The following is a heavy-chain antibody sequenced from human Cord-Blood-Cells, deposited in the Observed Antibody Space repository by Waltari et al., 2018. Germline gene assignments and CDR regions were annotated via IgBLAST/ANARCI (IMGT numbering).Heavy chain of an antibody. CDR3: AAGGPYWYFDL. V-gene: IGHV1-58*01. CDR1: GFTFTSSA. J-gene: IGHJ2*01. Sequence: QMQLVQSGPEVKKPGTSVKVSCKASGFTFTSSAVQWVRQARGQRREWIGWIVVGSGNTNYAQKFQERVTITRDMSTSTAYMELSSLRSEDTAVYYCAAGGPYWYFDLWGRGTLVTVSS. CDR2: IVVGSGNT.